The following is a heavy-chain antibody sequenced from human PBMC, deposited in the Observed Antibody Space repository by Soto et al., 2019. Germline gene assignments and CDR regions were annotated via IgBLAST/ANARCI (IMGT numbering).Heavy chain of an antibody. CDR1: GYTFTSYY. J-gene: IGHJ6*02. CDR3: ARVRGSFDYGHYYCYYGMDV. V-gene: IGHV1-46*01. D-gene: IGHD4-17*01. CDR2: INPSGGST. Sequence: QVQLVQSGAEVKKPGASVKVSCKASGYTFTSYYMHWVRQAPGQGLEWMGIINPSGGSTSYAQKFQGRVTMTRDTSTSTVYMELSSLRSEDTAVYYCARVRGSFDYGHYYCYYGMDVWGQGTTVTVSS.